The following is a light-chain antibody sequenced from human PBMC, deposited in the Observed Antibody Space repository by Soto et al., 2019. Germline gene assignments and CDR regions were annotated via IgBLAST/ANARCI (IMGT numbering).Light chain of an antibody. CDR3: LTWDDSLRGWV. CDR2: KDL. CDR1: NSNIGNRP. V-gene: IGLV1-47*01. J-gene: IGLJ3*02. Sequence: QSVLTQPPSASGNPGQRVTISCSGGNSNIGNRPVHWFQQLPGTAPKLLIYKDLQRPSGVPDRFSGSKSGTSASLAISGLRSDDEADYYCLTWDDSLRGWVFGGGTKLTVL.